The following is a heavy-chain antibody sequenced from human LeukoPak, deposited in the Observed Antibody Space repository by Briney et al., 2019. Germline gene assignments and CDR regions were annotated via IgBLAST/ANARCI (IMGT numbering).Heavy chain of an antibody. J-gene: IGHJ6*04. Sequence: SVTVSFKASGGTFSSYAISWVRQAPGQGLEWMGGIIPIFGTANYAQKFQGRVTITADESTSTAYMELSSLRSEDTAVYYCAREAGWNTYYYGMDVWGKGTTVTVSS. CDR2: IIPIFGTA. D-gene: IGHD1/OR15-1a*01. CDR1: GGTFSSYA. CDR3: AREAGWNTYYYGMDV. V-gene: IGHV1-69*13.